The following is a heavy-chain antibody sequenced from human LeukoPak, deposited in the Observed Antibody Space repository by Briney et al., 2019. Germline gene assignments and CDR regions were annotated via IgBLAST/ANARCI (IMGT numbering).Heavy chain of an antibody. CDR2: INSNSADT. Sequence: ASVKVSCKASGYTFTGYYIHWVRQAPGQGLEWMGWINSNSADTNYAQNFQGRVTMTRDTSISTAYMELSRLRSDDTALYYCARIGISARGTNFHHWGQGTLVTVSS. J-gene: IGHJ1*01. V-gene: IGHV1-2*02. CDR1: GYTFTGYY. D-gene: IGHD6-13*01. CDR3: ARIGISARGTNFHH.